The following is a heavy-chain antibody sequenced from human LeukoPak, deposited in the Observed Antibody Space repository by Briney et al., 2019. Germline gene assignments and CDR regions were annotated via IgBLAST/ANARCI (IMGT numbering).Heavy chain of an antibody. CDR2: ISGSGGST. D-gene: IGHD3-10*01. J-gene: IGHJ6*04. V-gene: IGHV3-23*01. Sequence: GGSLRLSCAASGFTFSSYAMSWVRQAPGKGLEWVSAISGSGGSTYYADSVKGRFTISRDNAKNTLYLQMNSLRAEDTAVYYCATFVPGYYYGMDVWGKGTTVTVSS. CDR3: ATFVPGYYYGMDV. CDR1: GFTFSSYA.